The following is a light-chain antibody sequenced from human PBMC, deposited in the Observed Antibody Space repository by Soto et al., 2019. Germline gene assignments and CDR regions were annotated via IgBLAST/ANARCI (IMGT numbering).Light chain of an antibody. CDR1: QSVLYSSNNKNY. V-gene: IGKV4-1*01. CDR2: WAS. Sequence: DIVMTQSPDSLAVSLGERATINCKSSQSVLYSSNNKNYLAWYQQKPGQPPKLLIYWASTRESGVTDRFSGSGSGTDFTLTISRLQAEDVAVSYCQQYYSTPVTFGPGTKVDIK. CDR3: QQYYSTPVT. J-gene: IGKJ3*01.